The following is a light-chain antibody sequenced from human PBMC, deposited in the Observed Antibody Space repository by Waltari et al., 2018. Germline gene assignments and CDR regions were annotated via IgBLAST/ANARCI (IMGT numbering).Light chain of an antibody. V-gene: IGLV2-11*01. J-gene: IGLJ2*01. Sequence: QSALTQPRSVSGSTGRSVTISCSGSGRDVGAYNHVSWYQQHPDKAPKVLIYDVNKRPSGVPDRFSGSKSDNTASLTISGLQAEDEADYYCCSYAGNYILVFGGGTKLTVL. CDR3: CSYAGNYILV. CDR2: DVN. CDR1: GRDVGAYNH.